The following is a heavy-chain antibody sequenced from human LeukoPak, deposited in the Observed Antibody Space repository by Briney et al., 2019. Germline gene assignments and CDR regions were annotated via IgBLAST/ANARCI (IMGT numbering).Heavy chain of an antibody. CDR3: ATDWPLDH. D-gene: IGHD3/OR15-3a*01. V-gene: IGHV3-33*01. J-gene: IGHJ4*02. CDR2: IWYDGNNK. CDR1: GFNFFSYG. Sequence: GGSLRLSCAASGFNFFSYGMHWVRQAPGKGLEWVAAIWYDGNNKYYADSVKGRFTISRENSKNTLYLQMNSLRAEDTAVYYCATDWPLDHWGQGTLVTVSS.